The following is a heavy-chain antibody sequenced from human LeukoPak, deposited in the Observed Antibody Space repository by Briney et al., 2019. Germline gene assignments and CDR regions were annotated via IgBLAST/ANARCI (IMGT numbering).Heavy chain of an antibody. Sequence: GGSLRLSCAASRFTFSSYAIHWVCQAPGKGLEWVAVISYDGSNKYYADSVKGRFTISRDNSKNTLYLQMNSLRAEDTAVYYCARDRDTAMVHAAFDIWGQGTMVTVSS. CDR2: ISYDGSNK. J-gene: IGHJ3*02. V-gene: IGHV3-30*04. CDR1: RFTFSSYA. D-gene: IGHD5-18*01. CDR3: ARDRDTAMVHAAFDI.